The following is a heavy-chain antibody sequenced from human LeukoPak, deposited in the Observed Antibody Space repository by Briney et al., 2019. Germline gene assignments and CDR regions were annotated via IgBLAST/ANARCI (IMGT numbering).Heavy chain of an antibody. J-gene: IGHJ5*02. CDR2: INPNSGGT. CDR3: ARVAYSSSWYGDNWFDP. D-gene: IGHD6-13*01. CDR1: GYTFTGYY. V-gene: IGHV1-2*02. Sequence: ASVKVSCKASGYTFTGYYMHWVRQAPGPGLEWMGWINPNSGGTNYAQKFQGRVTMTRDTSISTAYMELSRLRSDDTAVYYCARVAYSSSWYGDNWFDPWGQGTLVTVSS.